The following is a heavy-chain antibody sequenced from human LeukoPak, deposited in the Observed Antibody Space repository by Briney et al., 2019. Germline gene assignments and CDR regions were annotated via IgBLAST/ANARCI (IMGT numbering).Heavy chain of an antibody. CDR1: GGSISSSNW. V-gene: IGHV4-59*08. J-gene: IGHJ4*02. CDR2: IYYSGST. Sequence: PSETLSLTCAVSGGSISSSNWWSWIRQPPGKGLEWIGYIYYSGSTNYNPSLKSRVTISVDTSKNQSSLKLSSVTAADTAVYYCARLGYSSGYIDYWGQGTLVTVSS. CDR3: ARLGYSSGYIDY. D-gene: IGHD6-19*01.